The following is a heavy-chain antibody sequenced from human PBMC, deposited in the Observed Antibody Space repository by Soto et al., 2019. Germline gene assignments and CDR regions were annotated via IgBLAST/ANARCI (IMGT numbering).Heavy chain of an antibody. Sequence: EVQLLESGGGLVQPGESLRLSCAASGFTFSYYWMHWVRQAPGMGLVWVSRIHSDGSSTTYADSVKGGITISRDNAKHTLYLQTSSPSAEAMSVYYSEKEARGAFALWGRGTVVAVSS. CDR1: GFTFSYYW. CDR3: EKEARGAFAL. CDR2: IHSDGSST. J-gene: IGHJ2*01. V-gene: IGHV3-74*01. D-gene: IGHD1-26*01.